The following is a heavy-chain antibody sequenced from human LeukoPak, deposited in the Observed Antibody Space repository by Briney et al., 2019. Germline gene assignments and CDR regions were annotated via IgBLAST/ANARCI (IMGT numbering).Heavy chain of an antibody. D-gene: IGHD6-13*01. CDR3: AREGQVNSSSWYTSYYYYGMDV. J-gene: IGHJ6*04. Sequence: SETLSLTCAVYGGSFSGYYWSWIRQPPGKGLEWIGEINHSGSTNYNPSLKSRVTISEDTSKNQFSLKLSSVTAADTAVYYCAREGQVNSSSWYTSYYYYGMDVWGKGTTVTVSS. CDR1: GGSFSGYY. CDR2: INHSGST. V-gene: IGHV4-34*01.